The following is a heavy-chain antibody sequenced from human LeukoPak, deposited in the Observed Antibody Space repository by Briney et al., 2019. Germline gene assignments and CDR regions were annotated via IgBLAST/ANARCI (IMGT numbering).Heavy chain of an antibody. CDR1: GYTFTSYA. CDR3: ARVFPGDYTTGFDP. D-gene: IGHD4-17*01. J-gene: IGHJ5*02. Sequence: ASVKVSCKASGYTFTSYAMHWVRQAPEQRLEWMGWINAGNGNTKYSQKFQGRVTITRDTSASTAYMELRSLRSEDTAVYYCARVFPGDYTTGFDPWGQGTLVTVSS. CDR2: INAGNGNT. V-gene: IGHV1-3*01.